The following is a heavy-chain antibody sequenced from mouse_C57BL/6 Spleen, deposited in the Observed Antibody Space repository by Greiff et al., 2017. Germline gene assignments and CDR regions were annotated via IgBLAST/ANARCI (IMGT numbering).Heavy chain of an antibody. CDR2: IDPSDSYT. V-gene: IGHV1-69*01. D-gene: IGHD2-4*01. CDR1: GYTFTTYW. J-gene: IGHJ2*01. CDR3: ARSDYDYFFDY. Sequence: QVQLQQPGAELVMPGASVKLSCKASGYTFTTYWMHWVKQRPGQGLEWIGEIDPSDSYTNYTQKFKGKSTLTVDKSSSTAYMQLSSLTSEDSAVYYCARSDYDYFFDYWGQGTTLTVSS.